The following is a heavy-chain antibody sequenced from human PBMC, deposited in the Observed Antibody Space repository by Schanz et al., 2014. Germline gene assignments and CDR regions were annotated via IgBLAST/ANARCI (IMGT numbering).Heavy chain of an antibody. CDR3: ARGIDVSDFWSGSPPKGGANDY. V-gene: IGHV3-33*01. CDR2: IWNNGVTK. CDR1: GFIFSNYG. Sequence: QVQLVESGGGVVQPGGSLRLSCAASGFIFSNYGMHWVRQAPGKGLEWVAVIWNNGVTKYYADSVKGRFTISRDRFQNTLYLRMSSLRAEDTAVYYCARGIDVSDFWSGSPPKGGANDYWGQGTLVTVSS. J-gene: IGHJ4*02. D-gene: IGHD3-3*01.